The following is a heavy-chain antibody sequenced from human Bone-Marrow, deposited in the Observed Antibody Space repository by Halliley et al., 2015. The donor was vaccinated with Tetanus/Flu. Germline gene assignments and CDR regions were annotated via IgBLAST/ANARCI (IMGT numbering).Heavy chain of an antibody. V-gene: IGHV4-59*01. D-gene: IGHD3-3*01. Sequence: EGIGYISYSGSINYNPSLKSRVPILGDPSKNQFSLTLISVTAADTAVYYCAGFGHYYYYGMDVWGQGTTVTVSS. J-gene: IGHJ6*02. CDR3: AGFGHYYYYGMDV. CDR2: ISYSGSI.